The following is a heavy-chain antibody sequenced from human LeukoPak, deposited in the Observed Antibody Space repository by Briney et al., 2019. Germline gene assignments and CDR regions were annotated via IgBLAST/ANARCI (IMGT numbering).Heavy chain of an antibody. V-gene: IGHV4-61*02. J-gene: IGHJ3*02. CDR1: GGSISSGSYY. CDR2: IYTSGST. D-gene: IGHD4-17*01. CDR3: ARDIPGTVTYAFDI. Sequence: PSQTLSLTCTVSGGSISSGSYYWSWIRQPAGKGLEWIGRIYTSGSTNYNPSLKSRVTISVDTSKNQFSLKLSSVTAADTAVYYCARDIPGTVTYAFDIWGQGTMVTVPS.